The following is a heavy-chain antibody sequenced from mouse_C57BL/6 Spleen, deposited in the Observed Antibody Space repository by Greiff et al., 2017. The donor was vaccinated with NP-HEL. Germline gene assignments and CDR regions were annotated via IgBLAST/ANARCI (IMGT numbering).Heavy chain of an antibody. V-gene: IGHV10-3*01. Sequence: EVQLVESGGGLVQPKGSLKLSCAASGFTFNTYAMHWVRQAPGKGLEWVARIRSKSSNYATYYADSVKYRFTISRDDAKSMLYLQRHNLKTEDTAMYDCVIHGYYDAMDYWGQGTSVTVSS. CDR3: VIHGYYDAMDY. J-gene: IGHJ4*01. CDR1: GFTFNTYA. CDR2: IRSKSSNYAT. D-gene: IGHD2-2*01.